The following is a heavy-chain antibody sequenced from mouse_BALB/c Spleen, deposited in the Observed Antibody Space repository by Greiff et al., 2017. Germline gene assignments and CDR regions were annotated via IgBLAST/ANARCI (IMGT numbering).Heavy chain of an antibody. CDR2: IWGDGST. J-gene: IGHJ4*01. CDR3: ARGRDDYAMDY. V-gene: IGHV2-6-7*01. Sequence: QVQLKESGPGLVAPSQSLSITCTVSGFSLTGYGVNWVRQPPGKGLEWLGMIWGDGSTDYNSALKSRLSISKDNSKSQVFLKMNGLQTDDTARYYCARGRDDYAMDYWGQGTSVTVSS. D-gene: IGHD3-1*01. CDR1: GFSLTGYG.